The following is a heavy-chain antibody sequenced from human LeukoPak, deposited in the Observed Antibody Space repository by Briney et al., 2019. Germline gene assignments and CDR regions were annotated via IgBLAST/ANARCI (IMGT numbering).Heavy chain of an antibody. J-gene: IGHJ3*02. D-gene: IGHD2-2*01. V-gene: IGHV1-69*13. CDR3: ARPSDIVVVPAAVDAFDI. CDR1: GGTFSSYA. CDR2: IIPIFGTA. Sequence: SVKVSCKASGGTFSSYAISWVRQAPGQGLEWMGGIIPIFGTANYAQKFQGRVTITADESTSTAYMELSSLRSEDTAVYYCARPSDIVVVPAAVDAFDIWGQGTMVTVSS.